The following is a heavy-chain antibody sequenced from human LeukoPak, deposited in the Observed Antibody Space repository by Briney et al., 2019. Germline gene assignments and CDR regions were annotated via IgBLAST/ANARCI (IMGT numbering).Heavy chain of an antibody. CDR2: ISGSGGST. CDR3: AKGGRTTVNTPLDY. J-gene: IGHJ4*02. CDR1: GFTFSSYA. V-gene: IGHV3-23*01. Sequence: PGGSLRLSCAASGFTFSSYAISWVRQAPGRGLEWVSGISGSGGSTCYVDSVKGRFTISRDNSGSTLYLQMNSLRVEDTAVYYCAKGGRTTVNTPLDYWGQGTLVTVSS. D-gene: IGHD4-11*01.